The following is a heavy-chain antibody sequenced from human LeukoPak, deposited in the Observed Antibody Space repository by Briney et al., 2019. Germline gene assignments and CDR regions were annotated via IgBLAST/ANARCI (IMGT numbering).Heavy chain of an antibody. CDR2: MNPNSGNT. V-gene: IGHV1-8*01. D-gene: IGHD1-26*01. CDR1: GYTFTSYD. Sequence: ASVKVSCKASGYTFTSYDINWVRQATGQGLEWMGWMNPNSGNTGYAQKFQGRVSMTKNTSISTAYMELSSLRFEDTAVYYCARAIRCGIVGATTGKYYFDYWGQGTLVTVSS. J-gene: IGHJ4*02. CDR3: ARAIRCGIVGATTGKYYFDY.